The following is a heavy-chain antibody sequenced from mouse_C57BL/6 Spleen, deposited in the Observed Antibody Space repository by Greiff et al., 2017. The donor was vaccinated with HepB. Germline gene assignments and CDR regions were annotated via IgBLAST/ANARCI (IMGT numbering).Heavy chain of an antibody. CDR3: ARYPPHIPYYAMDY. Sequence: EVKVVESGGGLVQPGGSLSLSCAASGFTFTDYYMSWVRQPPGKALEWLGFIRNKANGYTTEYSASVKGRFTISRDNSQSILYLQMNALRAEDSATYYSARYPPHIPYYAMDYWGQGTSVTVSS. CDR1: GFTFTDYY. V-gene: IGHV7-3*01. J-gene: IGHJ4*01. CDR2: IRNKANGYTT.